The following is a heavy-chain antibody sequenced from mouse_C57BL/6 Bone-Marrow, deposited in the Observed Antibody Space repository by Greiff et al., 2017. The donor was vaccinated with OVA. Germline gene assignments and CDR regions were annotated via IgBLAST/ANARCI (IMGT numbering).Heavy chain of an antibody. CDR1: GYSFTGYY. CDR3: ARGLLLPFAY. J-gene: IGHJ3*01. V-gene: IGHV1-42*01. CDR2: INPSTGGT. Sequence: EVQLVESGPELVKPGASVKISCKASGYSFTGYYMNWVKQSPEKSLEWIGEINPSTGGTTYNQKFKAKATLTVDKSSSTAYMQLKSLTSEDSAVYYCARGLLLPFAYWGQGTLVTVSA. D-gene: IGHD2-3*01.